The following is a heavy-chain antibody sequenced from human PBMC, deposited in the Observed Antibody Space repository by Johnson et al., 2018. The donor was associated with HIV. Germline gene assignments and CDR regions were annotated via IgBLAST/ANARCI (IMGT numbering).Heavy chain of an antibody. Sequence: VQLVESGGGVVQPGRSLRLSCAASGFTFSSYAMHWVRQAPGKGLEWVAVISYDGNNKYYADSEKGRFTISRDNSKNTLYLQMNSLRAEDTAVYYCARVGVDYYDRGATYQNAFDIWGQGTMVTVSS. CDR3: ARVGVDYYDRGATYQNAFDI. CDR1: GFTFSSYA. V-gene: IGHV3-30-3*01. CDR2: ISYDGNNK. D-gene: IGHD3-22*01. J-gene: IGHJ3*02.